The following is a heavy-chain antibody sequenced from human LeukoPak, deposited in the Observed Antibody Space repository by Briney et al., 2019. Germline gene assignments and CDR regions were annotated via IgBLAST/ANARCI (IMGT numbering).Heavy chain of an antibody. CDR2: ISYDGSNK. D-gene: IGHD1-7*01. CDR3: AKDREGTTFDN. Sequence: PGGSLRLSCAASGFTFSNYDMHWVRQAPGKGLEWVAVISYDGSNKYYADSVKGRFTISRDNSKNTVYLQMNSLRAEDMAVYYCAKDREGTTFDNWGQGTLVTVSS. CDR1: GFTFSNYD. V-gene: IGHV3-30*18. J-gene: IGHJ4*02.